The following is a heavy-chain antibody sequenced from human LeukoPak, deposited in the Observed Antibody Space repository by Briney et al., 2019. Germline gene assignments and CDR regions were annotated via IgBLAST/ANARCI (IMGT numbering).Heavy chain of an antibody. CDR1: GFTFSSYW. J-gene: IGHJ6*03. V-gene: IGHV3-7*01. CDR2: IKQDGSEK. CDR3: ASLNYDFWSGYPYYYYYYMDV. D-gene: IGHD3-3*01. Sequence: PGGSLRLSCAASGFTFSSYWMSWVRQAPGKGLERVANIKQDGSEKYYVDSVKGRFTISRDNAKNSLYLQMNSLRAEDTAVYYCASLNYDFWSGYPYYYYYYMDVWGKGTTVTVSS.